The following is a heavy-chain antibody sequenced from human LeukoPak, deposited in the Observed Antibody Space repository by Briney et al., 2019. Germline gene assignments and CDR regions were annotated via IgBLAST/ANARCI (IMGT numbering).Heavy chain of an antibody. CDR3: ARSYYYDSSGYYSG. V-gene: IGHV1-69*04. CDR2: IIPILGIA. J-gene: IGHJ4*02. D-gene: IGHD3-22*01. Sequence: GASVKVSCKASGGTFSSYAISWVRQAPGQGLEWMGRIIPILGIANYAQKFQGRVTITADKSTSTAYMELSSLRSEDTAVYYCARSYYYDSSGYYSGWGQGTLVTVSS. CDR1: GGTFSSYA.